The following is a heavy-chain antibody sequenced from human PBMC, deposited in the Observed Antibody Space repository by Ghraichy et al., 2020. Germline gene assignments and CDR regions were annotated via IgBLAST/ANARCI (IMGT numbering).Heavy chain of an antibody. CDR1: GGSISSSSYY. D-gene: IGHD3-16*01. CDR2: IYYSGST. Sequence: ESLNISCTVSGGSISSSSYYWGWIRQPPGKGLEWIGSIYYSGSTYYNPSLKSRVTISVDTSKNQFSLKLSSVTAADTAVDYCARRGVPIDYWGQGTLVTVSS. V-gene: IGHV4-39*07. CDR3: ARRGVPIDY. J-gene: IGHJ4*02.